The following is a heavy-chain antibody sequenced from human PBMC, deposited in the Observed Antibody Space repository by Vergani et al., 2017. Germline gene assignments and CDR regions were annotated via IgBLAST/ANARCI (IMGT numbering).Heavy chain of an antibody. CDR2: IYHSGST. J-gene: IGHJ4*02. CDR1: GGSISGTNW. V-gene: IGHV4-4*03. D-gene: IGHD3-22*01. CDR3: ASNGYYCLDY. Sequence: QVQLQESGPGLVKPPGTLSLTCAVSGGSISGTNWWRWVRQSPWKGLEWIGEIYHSGSTNYNPSLKSRVTISVAKSKNQFSLKLISVTAADTAVYYCASNGYYCLDYWGRGTLVTVSS.